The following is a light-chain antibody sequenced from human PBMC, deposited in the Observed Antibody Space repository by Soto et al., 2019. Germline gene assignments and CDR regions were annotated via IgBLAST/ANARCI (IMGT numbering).Light chain of an antibody. CDR1: SSNIGAGYD. Sequence: QSVLTQPPSVSGAPGQXXTXSCTGSSSNIGAGYDVHWYQQLPGTAPKLLIYGNSNRPSGVPDRFSGSKSGTSASLAITGLQAEDEADYYCQSYDSSLSVHVVFGGGTKLTVL. CDR3: QSYDSSLSVHVV. V-gene: IGLV1-40*01. CDR2: GNS. J-gene: IGLJ2*01.